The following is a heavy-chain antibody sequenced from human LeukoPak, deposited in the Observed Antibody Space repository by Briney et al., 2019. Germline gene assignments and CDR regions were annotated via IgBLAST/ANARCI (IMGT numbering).Heavy chain of an antibody. V-gene: IGHV3-23*01. Sequence: GGSLRLSCAASGFTFSSYSMNWVRQAPGKGLEWVSSISGSGAMTYYADSVKGRFTISRANAMGTLYLQMNSLRADDTAVYYCAKDGFDGSGSQFDSWGQGSLVIVSS. J-gene: IGHJ4*02. CDR1: GFTFSSYS. CDR3: AKDGFDGSGSQFDS. CDR2: ISGSGAMT. D-gene: IGHD3-10*01.